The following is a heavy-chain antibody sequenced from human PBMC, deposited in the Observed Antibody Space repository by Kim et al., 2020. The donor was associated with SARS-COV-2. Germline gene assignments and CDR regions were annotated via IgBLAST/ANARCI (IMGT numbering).Heavy chain of an antibody. CDR3: ARVGFVNAIDY. J-gene: IGHJ4*02. Sequence: SETLSLTCTVSGGSISSYYWSWIRQPPGKGLEWIGYIYYSGSTNYNPSLKSRVTISVDTSKNQFSLKLSSMTAADTAVYYCARVGFVNAIDYWGQGTLVTVSS. CDR2: IYYSGST. V-gene: IGHV4-59*01. CDR1: GGSISSYY.